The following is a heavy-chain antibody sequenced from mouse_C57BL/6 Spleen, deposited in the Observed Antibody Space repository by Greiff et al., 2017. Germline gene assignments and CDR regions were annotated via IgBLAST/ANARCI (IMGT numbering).Heavy chain of an antibody. J-gene: IGHJ4*01. CDR2: ISYDGSN. D-gene: IGHD3-2*02. V-gene: IGHV3-6*01. CDR1: GYSITSGYY. CDR3: AQQLRLRAMDY. Sequence: VQLQQSGPGLVKPSQSLSLTCSVTGYSITSGYYWNWIRQFPGNKLEWMGYISYDGSNNYNPSLKNRISITRYTSKNQFFLKLNSVTTEDTATYYCAQQLRLRAMDYWGQGTSVTVSS.